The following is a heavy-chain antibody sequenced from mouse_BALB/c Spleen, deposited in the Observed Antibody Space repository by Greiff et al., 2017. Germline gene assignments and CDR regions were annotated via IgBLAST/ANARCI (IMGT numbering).Heavy chain of an antibody. CDR1: GYSFTDYN. D-gene: IGHD1-1*01. CDR2: IDPYNGGT. Sequence: VQLQQPGAELVRPGASVKVSCKASGYSFTDYNMYWVKQSHGKSLEWIGYIDPYNGGTSYNQKFKGKATLTVDKSSSTAFMHLNSLTSEDSAVYYCARSDHYYGSSYRFAYWGQGTLVTVSA. V-gene: IGHV1S135*01. J-gene: IGHJ3*01. CDR3: ARSDHYYGSSYRFAY.